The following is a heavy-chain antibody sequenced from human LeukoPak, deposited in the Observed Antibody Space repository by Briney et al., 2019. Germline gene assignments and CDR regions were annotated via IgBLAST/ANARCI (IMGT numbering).Heavy chain of an antibody. CDR2: IYYSGST. CDR3: ARDPQYSSSADAFDI. Sequence: SETLTLTCTVSGGSVSSGSYYWSWIRQPPGKGLEWIGYIYYSGSTNYNPSLMSRVTISVDTSKNQFSLKVSSVAAADTAVYFCARDPQYSSSADAFDIWGHGVMVTVSS. J-gene: IGHJ3*02. CDR1: GGSVSSGSYY. D-gene: IGHD6-13*01. V-gene: IGHV4-61*01.